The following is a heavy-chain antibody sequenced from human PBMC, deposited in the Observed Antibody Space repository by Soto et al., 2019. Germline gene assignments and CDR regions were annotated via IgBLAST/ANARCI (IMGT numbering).Heavy chain of an antibody. V-gene: IGHV1-2*02. J-gene: IGHJ4*02. CDR3: ARDLITHDDSRAFDY. D-gene: IGHD3-10*01. CDR2: INTKNGAT. CDR1: GYTFTSYG. Sequence: GASVKVSCKASGYTFTSYGISWVRQAPGQGLEWMGWINTKNGATDSPQKFQGRVTVTRDTSISTVYMDLYSLTSDDTAVYYCARDLITHDDSRAFDYWGQGSLVTISS.